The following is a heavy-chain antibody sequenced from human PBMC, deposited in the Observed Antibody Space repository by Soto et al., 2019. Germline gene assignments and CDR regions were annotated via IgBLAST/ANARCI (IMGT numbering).Heavy chain of an antibody. CDR3: ARDYGNYAGDDAFDI. CDR1: GYTFTSYY. Sequence: ASVKVSCKASGYTFTSYYMHWVRQAPGQGLEWMGITNPSGGSTSYAQKFQGRVTMTRDTSTSTVYMELSSLRSEDTAVYYCARDYGNYAGDDAFDIWGQGTMVTVSS. CDR2: TNPSGGST. J-gene: IGHJ3*02. V-gene: IGHV1-46*03. D-gene: IGHD1-7*01.